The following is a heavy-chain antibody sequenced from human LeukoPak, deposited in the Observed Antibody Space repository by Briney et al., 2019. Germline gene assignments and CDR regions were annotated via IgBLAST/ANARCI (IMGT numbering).Heavy chain of an antibody. Sequence: GGSLRLSCAASGFTVSNNYMSWVRQPPGKGLEWVSVIYSGGRTYYADSVRGRYTISRDNSKNTLYLQMNSLSAEDTAVYYCAKDPMVRGATYDYWGQGTLVTVSS. D-gene: IGHD3-10*01. CDR1: GFTVSNNY. CDR2: IYSGGRT. J-gene: IGHJ4*02. V-gene: IGHV3-53*01. CDR3: AKDPMVRGATYDY.